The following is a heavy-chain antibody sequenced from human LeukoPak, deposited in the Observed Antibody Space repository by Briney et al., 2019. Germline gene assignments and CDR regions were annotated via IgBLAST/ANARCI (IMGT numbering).Heavy chain of an antibody. Sequence: SETLSLTCTVSGESIKSFYWSWIRQPAGKGLEWIGRIYTSGSTNYSPSLKSRVTMSVDTSKNQFSLKLSSVTAADRAVYYCARDVVAAVGSFDYWGQGTQVTVSS. J-gene: IGHJ4*02. V-gene: IGHV4-4*07. CDR3: ARDVVAAVGSFDY. D-gene: IGHD2-2*01. CDR2: IYTSGST. CDR1: GESIKSFY.